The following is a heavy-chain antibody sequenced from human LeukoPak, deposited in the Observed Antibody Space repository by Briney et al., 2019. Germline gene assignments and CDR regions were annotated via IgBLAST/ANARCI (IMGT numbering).Heavy chain of an antibody. V-gene: IGHV4-4*08. Sequence: SETLSLTCTVSGGFVSSHYWGWIRQPPGKGLQWIGNIRSTGEKNYNPSLKSRVSISLDTSKSHLSLNLTSVFAADTAIYYCVRRDTGWNYFDYWGQGIPVSVSS. CDR1: GGFVSSHY. CDR2: IRSTGEK. D-gene: IGHD6-19*01. J-gene: IGHJ4*02. CDR3: VRRDTGWNYFDY.